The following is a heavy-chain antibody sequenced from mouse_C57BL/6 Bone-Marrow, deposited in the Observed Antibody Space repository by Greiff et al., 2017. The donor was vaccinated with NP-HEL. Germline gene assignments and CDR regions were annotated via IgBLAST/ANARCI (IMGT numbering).Heavy chain of an antibody. V-gene: IGHV14-4*01. J-gene: IGHJ3*01. CDR1: GFNIKDDY. CDR3: TTLDWFAY. CDR2: IDPENGDT. Sequence: VQLKESGAELVRPGASVKLSCTASGFNIKDDYMHWVKQRPEQGLEWIGWIDPENGDTEYASKFQGKATITADTSSNTAYLQLSSLTSEDTAVYYCTTLDWFAYWGQGTLVTVSA.